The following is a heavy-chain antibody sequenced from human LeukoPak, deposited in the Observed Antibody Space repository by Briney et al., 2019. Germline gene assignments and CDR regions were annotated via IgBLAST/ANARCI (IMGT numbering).Heavy chain of an antibody. CDR1: GFTFSDYY. J-gene: IGHJ5*02. CDR3: ARHSLYYYDSFGWFDP. D-gene: IGHD3-22*01. Sequence: GSLRLSCAASGFTFSDYYMSWIRQPPGKGLEWIGSIYYSGSTYYNPSLKSRVTISVDTSKNQFSLKLSSVTAADTAVYYCARHSLYYYDSFGWFDPWGQGTLVTVSS. CDR2: IYYSGST. V-gene: IGHV4-39*01.